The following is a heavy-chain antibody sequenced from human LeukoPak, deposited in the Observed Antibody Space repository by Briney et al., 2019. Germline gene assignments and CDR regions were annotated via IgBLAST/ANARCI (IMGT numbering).Heavy chain of an antibody. Sequence: SETLSLTCAVYGGSFSGYYWSWIRQPPGKGLEWIGYIYYSGSTNYNPSLQSRVTISVDTSKNQFSVILSSVTAADTAVYYCAREKGLIGYYYGMDVWGQGTTVTVSS. V-gene: IGHV4-34*11. CDR2: IYYSGST. J-gene: IGHJ6*02. CDR1: GGSFSGYY. CDR3: AREKGLIGYYYGMDV.